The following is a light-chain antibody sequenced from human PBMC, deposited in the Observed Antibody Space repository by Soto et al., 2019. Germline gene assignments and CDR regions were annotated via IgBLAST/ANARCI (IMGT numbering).Light chain of an antibody. CDR2: GAS. CDR1: QSVSSN. Sequence: EIVMTQSPATLSVSPGERATLSCRASQSVSSNLVWLQQRPAQAPRLLIYGASTRATCIPARFRGSGAGTEFPLTNSRLQSEDFAVYYCQQYNNFPLTFGPRTKVDIQ. CDR3: QQYNNFPLT. V-gene: IGKV3-15*01. J-gene: IGKJ3*01.